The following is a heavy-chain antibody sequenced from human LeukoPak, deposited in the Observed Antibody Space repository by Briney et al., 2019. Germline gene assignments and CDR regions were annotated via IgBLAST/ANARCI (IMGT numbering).Heavy chain of an antibody. V-gene: IGHV1-8*01. D-gene: IGHD2/OR15-2a*01. CDR3: ARAYLFTSNSWWFDP. CDR2: TNPNSGNT. Sequence: ASVKVSCKTSGYTFTSYDINWVRQATGQGLEWLGWTNPNSGNTGYAQQFQGRLTLTRDISISTAYMELSGLGSDDTAVYYCARAYLFTSNSWWFDPWGQGTLVTVSS. CDR1: GYTFTSYD. J-gene: IGHJ5*02.